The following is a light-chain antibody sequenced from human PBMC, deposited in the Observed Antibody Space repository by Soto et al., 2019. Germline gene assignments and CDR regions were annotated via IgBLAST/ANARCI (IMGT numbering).Light chain of an antibody. J-gene: IGKJ1*01. V-gene: IGKV1-5*03. CDR1: QSISIW. Sequence: DIQMTQSPSTLSASVGHRVAISCRASQSISIWLAWYQQKRGKAPKLLIYNASSLESGVRSRFSGSGSGTEFTLSISSLHLDDFATYYCQQYNDYSWTFGQGTKVEIK. CDR2: NAS. CDR3: QQYNDYSWT.